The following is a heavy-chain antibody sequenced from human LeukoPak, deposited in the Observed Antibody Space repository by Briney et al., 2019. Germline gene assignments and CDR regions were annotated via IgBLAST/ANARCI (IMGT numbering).Heavy chain of an antibody. CDR1: GFTFSSYE. D-gene: IGHD2-15*01. Sequence: GGSLRLSCAASGFTFSSYEMNWVRQAPGKGLEWVSYVSGSGSNRYYADSVKGRFTISRDNAKNSLYLQMNSLRAEDTAVYYWASEGYCSGGSCHPDDAFDIWGQGTMVTVSS. V-gene: IGHV3-48*03. J-gene: IGHJ3*02. CDR3: ASEGYCSGGSCHPDDAFDI. CDR2: VSGSGSNR.